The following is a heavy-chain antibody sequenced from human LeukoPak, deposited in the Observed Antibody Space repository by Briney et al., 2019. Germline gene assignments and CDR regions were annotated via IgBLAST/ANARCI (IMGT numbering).Heavy chain of an antibody. CDR1: GGSISSYY. V-gene: IGHV4-4*09. CDR3: ARGYYFGLDV. J-gene: IGHJ6*02. CDR2: IHSSGSM. Sequence: PSETLSLTCTVSGGSISSYYCNWIRQPPGKGPEWIGYIHSSGSMTSNPSLKSRVAMSIDTSKNQVSLRLNSVTPTDTAVYYCARGYYFGLDVWGLGTTVTVSS.